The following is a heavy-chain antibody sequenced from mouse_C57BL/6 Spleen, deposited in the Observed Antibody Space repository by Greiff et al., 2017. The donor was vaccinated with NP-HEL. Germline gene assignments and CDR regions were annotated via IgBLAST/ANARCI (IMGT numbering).Heavy chain of an antibody. J-gene: IGHJ1*03. V-gene: IGHV3-6*01. CDR2: ISYDGSN. D-gene: IGHD2-4*01. CDR3: ARDYDYDGYFDV. Sequence: VQLVESGPGLVKPSQSLSLTCSVTGYSITSGYYWNWIRQFPGNKLEWMGYISYDGSNNYNPSLKNRISITRDTSKNQFFLKLNSVTTEDTATYYCARDYDYDGYFDVWGTGTTVTVSS. CDR1: GYSITSGYY.